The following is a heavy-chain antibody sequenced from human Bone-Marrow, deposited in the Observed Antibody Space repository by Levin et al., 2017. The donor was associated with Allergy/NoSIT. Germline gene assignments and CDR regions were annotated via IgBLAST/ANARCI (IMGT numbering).Heavy chain of an antibody. V-gene: IGHV3-23*01. Sequence: GESLKISCAASGFTFSSYAMSWVRQAPGKGLEWVSAISGSGGSTYYADSVKGRFTISRDNSKNTLYLQMNSLRAEDTAVYYCAKDPTVTTSDSFWGQGTLVTVSS. CDR3: AKDPTVTTSDSF. J-gene: IGHJ4*02. D-gene: IGHD4-17*01. CDR2: ISGSGGST. CDR1: GFTFSSYA.